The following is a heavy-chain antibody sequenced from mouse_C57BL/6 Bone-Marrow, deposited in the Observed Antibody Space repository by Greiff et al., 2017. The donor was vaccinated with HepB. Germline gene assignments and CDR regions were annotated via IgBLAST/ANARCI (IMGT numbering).Heavy chain of an antibody. CDR2: ISSGSSTI. CDR3: ARGAGSSFAY. D-gene: IGHD1-1*01. CDR1: GFTFSDYG. Sequence: DVHLVESGGGLVKPGGSLKLSCAASGFTFSDYGMHWVRQAPEKGLEWVAYISSGSSTIYYADTVKGRFTISRDNAKNTLFLQMTSLRSEDTAMYYCARGAGSSFAYWGQGTLVTVSA. J-gene: IGHJ3*01. V-gene: IGHV5-17*01.